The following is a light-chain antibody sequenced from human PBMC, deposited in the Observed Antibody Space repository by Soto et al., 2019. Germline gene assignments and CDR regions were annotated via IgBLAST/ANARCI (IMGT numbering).Light chain of an antibody. V-gene: IGKV3-20*01. Sequence: EIVLTQSPGTLSLSPGERATLSCRASQSVTTNSLAWYQQKPGQTPRLLIYGASSRATGIPDRFSGSGSGTDFTLTISRLEPEDFAVYYCHQYGSPPQTFGQGTKVDIK. CDR1: QSVTTNS. CDR3: HQYGSPPQT. CDR2: GAS. J-gene: IGKJ1*01.